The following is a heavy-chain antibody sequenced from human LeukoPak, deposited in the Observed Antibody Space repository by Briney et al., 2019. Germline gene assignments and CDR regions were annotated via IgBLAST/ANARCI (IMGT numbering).Heavy chain of an antibody. CDR3: ARDTYDFWSGYLFDY. CDR1: GFTFSDYY. V-gene: IGHV3-11*04. J-gene: IGHJ4*02. CDR2: ISSSGSTI. Sequence: GGSLRLSCAASGFTFSDYYMSWIRQAPGKGLEWVSYISSSGSTIYYADSVKGRFTISRDNAKNSLYLQMNSLRAEDTAVYYCARDTYDFWSGYLFDYWGQGTLVTASS. D-gene: IGHD3-3*01.